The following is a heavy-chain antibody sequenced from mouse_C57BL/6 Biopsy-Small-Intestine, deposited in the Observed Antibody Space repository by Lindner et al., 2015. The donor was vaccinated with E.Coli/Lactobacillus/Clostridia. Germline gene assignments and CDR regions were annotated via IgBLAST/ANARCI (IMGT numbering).Heavy chain of an antibody. V-gene: IGHV1S40*01. CDR2: IVPAFGPA. J-gene: IGHJ2*03. CDR3: ARDPRGYAFGGVHDGFGI. CDR1: GGTFNIYA. D-gene: IGHD2-3*01. Sequence: SVKVSCKASGGTFNIYAINWVRQAPGQGLEWMGRIVPAFGPANYAQMFQGRVTITADESTTTAYMELTSLRSDDTAVYYCARDPRGYAFGGVHDGFGIWGQGTSVTVSS.